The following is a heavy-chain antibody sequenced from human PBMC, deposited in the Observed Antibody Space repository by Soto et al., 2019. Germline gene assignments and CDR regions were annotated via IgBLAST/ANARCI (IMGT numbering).Heavy chain of an antibody. J-gene: IGHJ4*02. D-gene: IGHD6-13*01. CDR3: ARVFGSSWYQAFFDY. CDR1: GFTFSDHY. CDR2: TRNKANSYTT. Sequence: HPGGSLRLSCAASGFTFSDHYMDWVRQAPGKGLEWVGRTRNKANSYTTEYAASVKGRFTISRDDSKNSLFLQMNSLKTEDTAVYYCARVFGSSWYQAFFDYWGQGTLVTVSS. V-gene: IGHV3-72*01.